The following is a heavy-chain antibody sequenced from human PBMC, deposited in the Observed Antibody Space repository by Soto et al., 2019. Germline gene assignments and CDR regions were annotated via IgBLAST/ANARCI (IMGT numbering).Heavy chain of an antibody. CDR3: ARDKIPGLFDY. CDR1: GGSFSGYY. CDR2: INHSGST. J-gene: IGHJ4*02. V-gene: IGHV4-34*01. Sequence: PSETLSLTCAVYGGSFSGYYWTWIRQPPGTGLKWIGEINHSGSTNYNPSLKSRVTISVDTSKNQFSLKLTSVTAADTAVYYCARDKIPGLFDYWGQGTLVTVSS. D-gene: IGHD2-21*01.